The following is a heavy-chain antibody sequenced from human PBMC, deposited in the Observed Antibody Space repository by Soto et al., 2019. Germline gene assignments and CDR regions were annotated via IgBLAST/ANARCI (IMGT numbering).Heavy chain of an antibody. V-gene: IGHV3-23*01. CDR3: LYYYDSSGSGNYYYYYYMDV. J-gene: IGHJ6*03. D-gene: IGHD3-22*01. CDR1: GFTFSSYA. CDR2: ISGSGGST. Sequence: GGSLRLSCAASGFTFSSYAMSWVRQAPGKGLEWVSAISGSGGSTYYADSVKGRFTISRDNSKNTLYLQMNSLRAEDTAVYYCLYYYDSSGSGNYYYYYYMDVWGKGTTGTVSS.